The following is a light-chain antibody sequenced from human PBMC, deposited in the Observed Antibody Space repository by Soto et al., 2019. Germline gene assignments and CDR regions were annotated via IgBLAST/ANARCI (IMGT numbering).Light chain of an antibody. Sequence: EIVLTQSPATLSLSPGERATLSCRASQGVSSYLARYQQKPGQAPRLLIYDASNRATGIPARFSGSGPGTDFTLTISSLEPEDFAVYYCQQRSNWLTFGGGTKVEIK. J-gene: IGKJ4*01. CDR1: QGVSSY. V-gene: IGKV3D-11*01. CDR3: QQRSNWLT. CDR2: DAS.